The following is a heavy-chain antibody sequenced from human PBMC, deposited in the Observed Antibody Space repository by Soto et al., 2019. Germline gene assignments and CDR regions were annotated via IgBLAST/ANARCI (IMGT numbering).Heavy chain of an antibody. Sequence: PGGSLKLYCAASGFTFSSYSINWVRQAPGKGLEQVSSISSSNNYIYYADSVKGRFTISGDNAKNSLYLQMNSLRAEDTAVYYCARDRDWYFELWGRGTLVTVSS. V-gene: IGHV3-21*01. CDR1: GFTFSSYS. J-gene: IGHJ2*01. CDR2: ISSSNNYI. CDR3: ARDRDWYFEL. D-gene: IGHD3-10*01.